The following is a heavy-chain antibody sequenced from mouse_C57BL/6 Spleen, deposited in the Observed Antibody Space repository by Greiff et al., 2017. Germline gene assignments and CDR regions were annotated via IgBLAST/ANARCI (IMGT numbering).Heavy chain of an antibody. CDR1: GYTFTSYG. D-gene: IGHD1-2*01. CDR2: IYPRSGNT. V-gene: IGHV1-81*01. CDR3: ARWDHYDGGYAMDY. J-gene: IGHJ4*01. Sequence: QVQLQQSGAELARPGASVKLSCKASGYTFTSYGISWVKQRTGQGLEWIGEIYPRSGNTYYNEKFKGKATLTADKSSSTAYMELRSLTSEDSAVYVCARWDHYDGGYAMDYWGQGTSVTVSS.